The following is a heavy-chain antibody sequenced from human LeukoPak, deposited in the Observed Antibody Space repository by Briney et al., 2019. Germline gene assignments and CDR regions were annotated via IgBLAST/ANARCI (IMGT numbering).Heavy chain of an antibody. CDR1: GGSISSYY. V-gene: IGHV4-59*01. Sequence: SETLSLTCTVSGGSISSYYWSWIRQPPGKGLEWIGYIYYSGSTNYNPSLRSRVTISVDTSKNQFSLRLSSVTAADTAVYYCARGRRVPAAIYYYYYYMDVWGKGTAVTISS. CDR3: ARGRRVPAAIYYYYYYMDV. CDR2: IYYSGST. J-gene: IGHJ6*03. D-gene: IGHD2-2*01.